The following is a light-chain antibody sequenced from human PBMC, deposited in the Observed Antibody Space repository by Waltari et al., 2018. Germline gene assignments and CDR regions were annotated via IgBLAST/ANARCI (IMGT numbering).Light chain of an antibody. J-gene: IGKJ1*01. Sequence: EVVMTQSPATLSVSPGESATLSCRASQSVSRNVVWYQQRPGRAPRPIIYAASTRATDTPARFSGSGSGTEFSLTISSLQSEDFAVYYCQQFNDWPRTFGQGTRVEIK. CDR1: QSVSRN. CDR3: QQFNDWPRT. CDR2: AAS. V-gene: IGKV3-15*01.